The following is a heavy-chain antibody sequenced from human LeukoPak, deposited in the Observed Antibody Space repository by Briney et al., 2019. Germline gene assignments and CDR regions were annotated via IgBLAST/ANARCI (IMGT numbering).Heavy chain of an antibody. CDR2: INHSGST. CDR3: ARECGGDCYSNWYFDL. D-gene: IGHD2-21*02. CDR1: GGSFSGYY. Sequence: KPSETLSLTCAVYGGSFSGYYWSWIRQPPGKGLEWIGEINHSGSTNYNPSLKSRVTISVDTSKNQFSLKLSSVTAADTAVYYCARECGGDCYSNWYFDLWGRGTLVTVSS. J-gene: IGHJ2*01. V-gene: IGHV4-34*01.